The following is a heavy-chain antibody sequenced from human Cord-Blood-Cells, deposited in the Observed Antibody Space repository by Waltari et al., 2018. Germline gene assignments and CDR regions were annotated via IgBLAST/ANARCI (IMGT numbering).Heavy chain of an antibody. V-gene: IGHV3-33*01. CDR3: ARDGLGY. CDR2: IWYDGSNK. Sequence: QVQMVESGGGVVQPGRSLRLSSVASGFTFRSYGMHWVRQAPGKGLEWVAVIWYDGSNKYYADSVKGRFTISRDNSKNTLYLQMNSLRAEDTAVYYCARDGLGYWGQGTLVTVSS. J-gene: IGHJ4*02. CDR1: GFTFRSYG.